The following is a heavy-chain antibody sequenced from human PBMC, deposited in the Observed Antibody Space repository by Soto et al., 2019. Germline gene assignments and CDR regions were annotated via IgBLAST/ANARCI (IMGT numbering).Heavy chain of an antibody. CDR3: ARGAGYSGSYSDYFDY. CDR1: GYTFTGYY. Sequence: GASVKVSCKASGYTFTGYYMHWVRQAPGQGLEWMGWINPNSGGTNYAQKFQGWVTMTGDTSISTAYMELSRLRSDDTAVYYCARGAGYSGSYSDYFDYWGQGTLVTVSS. CDR2: INPNSGGT. D-gene: IGHD1-26*01. J-gene: IGHJ4*02. V-gene: IGHV1-2*04.